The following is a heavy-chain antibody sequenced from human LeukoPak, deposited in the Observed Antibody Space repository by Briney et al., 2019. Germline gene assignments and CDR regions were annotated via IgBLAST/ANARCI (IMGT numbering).Heavy chain of an antibody. Sequence: GGSLRLSCAASGFTISSYAMSWVRQAPGKGLEWVSAISGSGGSTYYADSVKGRFTISRDNSKNTQYLQMNSLRAEDTAVYYCAKGPYSSSSLWFDPWGQGTLVTVSS. CDR1: GFTISSYA. V-gene: IGHV3-23*01. D-gene: IGHD6-6*01. CDR3: AKGPYSSSSLWFDP. CDR2: ISGSGGST. J-gene: IGHJ5*02.